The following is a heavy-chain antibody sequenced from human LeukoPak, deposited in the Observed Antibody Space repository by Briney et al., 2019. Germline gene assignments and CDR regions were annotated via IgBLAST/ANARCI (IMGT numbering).Heavy chain of an antibody. CDR3: AKSPGPRITVTTSFDY. CDR2: ISGSGGST. J-gene: IGHJ4*02. CDR1: GFTFSSYA. V-gene: IGHV3-23*01. Sequence: GGSLRLSCAASGFTFSSYAMSWVRQAPGKGLEWVSAISGSGGSTYYADSVKGRFTISRDNSKNTLYLQMNSLRAEDTAVYYCAKSPGPRITVTTSFDYWGQGTLVTVSS. D-gene: IGHD4-17*01.